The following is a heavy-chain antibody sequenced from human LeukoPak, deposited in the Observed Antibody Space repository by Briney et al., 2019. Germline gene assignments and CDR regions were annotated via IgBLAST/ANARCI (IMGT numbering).Heavy chain of an antibody. CDR2: IKQDGSEK. V-gene: IGHV3-7*01. Sequence: GGSLRLSCAASGFTFSDNYMTWVRQAPGKGLEWVANIKQDGSEKYYVDSVKGRFTISRDNAKNSLYLQMNSLRAEDTAVYYCARSPDSSGYYFDYWGQGTLVTVSS. CDR1: GFTFSDNY. J-gene: IGHJ4*02. D-gene: IGHD3-22*01. CDR3: ARSPDSSGYYFDY.